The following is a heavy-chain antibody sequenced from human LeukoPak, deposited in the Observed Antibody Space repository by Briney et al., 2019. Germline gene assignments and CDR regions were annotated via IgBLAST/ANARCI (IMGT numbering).Heavy chain of an antibody. D-gene: IGHD2-2*01. Sequence: ASVKVSCKASGYTFTGYYMHWVRQAPGQGLEWMGWINPNSGGTNYAQKFQGRVTMTRDTSISTAYMELSRLRSDDTAVYYCARGEIVVVPAATPFDYWGQETLVTVSS. CDR3: ARGEIVVVPAATPFDY. CDR1: GYTFTGYY. V-gene: IGHV1-2*02. J-gene: IGHJ4*02. CDR2: INPNSGGT.